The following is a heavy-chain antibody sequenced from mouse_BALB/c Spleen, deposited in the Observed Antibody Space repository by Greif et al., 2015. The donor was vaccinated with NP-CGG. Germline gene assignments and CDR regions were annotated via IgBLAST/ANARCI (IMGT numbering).Heavy chain of an antibody. J-gene: IGHJ3*01. V-gene: IGHV5-6-2*01. D-gene: IGHD1-2*01. CDR2: INSNGGST. CDR3: GRHKDGYGFAY. CDR1: GFTFSSYY. Sequence: DVKLVESGGGLVKLGGSLKLSCAASGFTFSSYYMSWVRQTPEKRLELVAAINSNGGSTYYPDTVKGRFTISRDNAKNTMYLQMSSLKSEDTALYYCGRHKDGYGFAYWGQGTLVSVSA.